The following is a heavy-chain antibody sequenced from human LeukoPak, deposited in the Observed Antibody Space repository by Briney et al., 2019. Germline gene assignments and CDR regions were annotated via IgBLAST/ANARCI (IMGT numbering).Heavy chain of an antibody. Sequence: SVKDSCKATGGTFSSYFISGVRQPPGQRLEWMGGIIPIFGTSNYAQKFQGRVTITADESTSTAYMELSSLRSEDTAVYYCARCTVGTWGIAAAGNNWFDPWGQGTLVTVSS. CDR2: IIPIFGTS. D-gene: IGHD6-13*01. CDR3: ARCTVGTWGIAAAGNNWFDP. CDR1: GGTFSSYF. J-gene: IGHJ5*02. V-gene: IGHV1-69*01.